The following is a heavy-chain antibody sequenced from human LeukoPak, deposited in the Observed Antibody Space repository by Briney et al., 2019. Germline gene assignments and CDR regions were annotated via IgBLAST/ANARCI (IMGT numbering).Heavy chain of an antibody. Sequence: GGSLRLSCAASGFTFSSYAMHWVRQAPGKGLEWVAVISYDESNKYYADSVKGRFTISRDNSRNTLYLQMNSLRAEDTAVYYCARVVVLDYYDSSGYYDYWGQGTLVTASS. CDR1: GFTFSSYA. J-gene: IGHJ4*02. CDR2: ISYDESNK. D-gene: IGHD3-22*01. V-gene: IGHV3-30-3*01. CDR3: ARVVVLDYYDSSGYYDY.